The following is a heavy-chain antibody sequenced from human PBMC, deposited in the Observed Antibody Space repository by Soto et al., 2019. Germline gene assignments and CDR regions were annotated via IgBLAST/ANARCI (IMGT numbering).Heavy chain of an antibody. J-gene: IGHJ4*02. CDR3: ARLDDSRGYYFVSQ. Sequence: KPSETLSLTCTVSGGSISSYYWSWIRQPAGKGLEWIGRIYTSGSTNYNPSLKSRVTMPVDTSKNQFSLKLSSVTAADTALYYCARLDDSRGYYFVSQWGQGTRVTVSS. CDR1: GGSISSYY. V-gene: IGHV4-4*07. D-gene: IGHD3-22*01. CDR2: IYTSGST.